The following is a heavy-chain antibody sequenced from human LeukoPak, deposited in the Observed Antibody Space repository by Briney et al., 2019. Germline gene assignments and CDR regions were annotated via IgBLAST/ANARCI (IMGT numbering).Heavy chain of an antibody. CDR3: ARVQGHPPNGLDI. J-gene: IGHJ3*02. D-gene: IGHD2-8*01. Sequence: GGSLRLSCAASGFTFSSYWMNWVRQAPGKGLVWVSRTASDGSSTTYADSVKGRFSISRDNAKNTLYLQMNSLRVEDTAVYYCARVQGHPPNGLDIWGQGTMVTVSS. CDR2: TASDGSST. V-gene: IGHV3-74*01. CDR1: GFTFSSYW.